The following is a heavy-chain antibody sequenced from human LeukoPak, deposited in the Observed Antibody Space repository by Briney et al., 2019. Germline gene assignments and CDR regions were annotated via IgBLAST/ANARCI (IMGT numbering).Heavy chain of an antibody. J-gene: IGHJ5*02. V-gene: IGHV3-23*01. CDR2: ISGSGSST. Sequence: GGSRRLSCAASGFTFSGYSMSWVRQTPGKGLEWVSSISGSGSSTDYADSVKGRFTISRDNSKNTLHLQMNSLRADDTAVYYCAKGKQWLIPNWFDPWGQGTLVTVSS. D-gene: IGHD6-19*01. CDR3: AKGKQWLIPNWFDP. CDR1: GFTFSGYS.